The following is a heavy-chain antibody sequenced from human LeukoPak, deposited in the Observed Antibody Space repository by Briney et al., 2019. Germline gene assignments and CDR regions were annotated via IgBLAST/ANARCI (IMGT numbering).Heavy chain of an antibody. J-gene: IGHJ4*02. Sequence: PGGSLRLSCAASGFTFSSYSINWVRQAPGKGLEWVSSISSSSSYIYYAHSVKGRFTISRDNAKSSLYLQMNSLRAEDTAVYYCARDGDSSGWFYFDYWGQGTLVTVSS. CDR2: ISSSSSYI. V-gene: IGHV3-21*01. D-gene: IGHD6-19*01. CDR1: GFTFSSYS. CDR3: ARDGDSSGWFYFDY.